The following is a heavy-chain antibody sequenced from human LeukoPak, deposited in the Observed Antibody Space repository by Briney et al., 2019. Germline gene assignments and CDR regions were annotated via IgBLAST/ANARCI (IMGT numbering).Heavy chain of an antibody. CDR1: GGSISSYY. CDR3: ARDGYYDSGGYLTDY. CDR2: IYYSGST. Sequence: SETLSLTCTVSGGSISSYYWNWIRQPPGKGLEWIGYIYYSGSTNYNPSLKSRVTISVDKSKNQFSLKLSSVTAADTAVYYCARDGYYDSGGYLTDYWGQGTLVTVSS. D-gene: IGHD3-22*01. V-gene: IGHV4-59*12. J-gene: IGHJ4*02.